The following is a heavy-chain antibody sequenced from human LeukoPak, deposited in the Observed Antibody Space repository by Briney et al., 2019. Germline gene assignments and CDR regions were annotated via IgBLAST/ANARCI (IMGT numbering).Heavy chain of an antibody. CDR1: GGTFSSYA. CDR2: ISYDGSNK. D-gene: IGHD1-1*01. CDR3: AREGTDLNFDY. Sequence: SCKASGGTFSSYAMHWVRQAPGKGLEWVAVISYDGSNKYYADSVKGRFTISRDNSKNTLYLQMNSLRAEDTAVYYCAREGTDLNFDYWGQGTLVTVSS. J-gene: IGHJ4*02. V-gene: IGHV3-30-3*01.